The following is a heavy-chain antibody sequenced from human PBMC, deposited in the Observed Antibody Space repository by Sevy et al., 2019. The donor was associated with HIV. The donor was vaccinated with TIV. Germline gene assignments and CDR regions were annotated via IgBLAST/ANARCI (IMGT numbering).Heavy chain of an antibody. J-gene: IGHJ6*03. V-gene: IGHV4-59*08. CDR2: IYYSGGT. CDR1: GGSISSYY. Sequence: SETLSLTCTVSGGSISSYYWSWIRQPPGKGLEWIGYIYYSGGTNYNPSLKSRVTISVDTSKNQFSLKLSSVTAADTAVYYCARHIVVVPAAAYYYYYYMDVWGKGTTVTVSS. CDR3: ARHIVVVPAAAYYYYYYMDV. D-gene: IGHD2-2*01.